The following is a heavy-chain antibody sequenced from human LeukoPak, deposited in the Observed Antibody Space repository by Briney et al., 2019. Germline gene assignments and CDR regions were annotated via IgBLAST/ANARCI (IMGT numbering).Heavy chain of an antibody. CDR1: GFTFSSYE. D-gene: IGHD6-19*01. Sequence: GGSLRLSCAASGFTFSSYEMNWLRQAPGKGLEWVSYISSSGSTIYYADSVKGRFTISRDNAKNSLYLQMNSLRAEDTAVYYCARERYSSGWYLDYWGQGTLVTVSS. CDR2: ISSSGSTI. CDR3: ARERYSSGWYLDY. V-gene: IGHV3-48*03. J-gene: IGHJ4*02.